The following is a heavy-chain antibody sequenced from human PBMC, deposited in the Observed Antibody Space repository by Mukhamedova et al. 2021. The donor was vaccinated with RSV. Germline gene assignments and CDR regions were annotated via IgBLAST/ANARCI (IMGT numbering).Heavy chain of an antibody. J-gene: IGHJ4*02. D-gene: IGHD2-2*02. V-gene: IGHV1-46*01. CDR2: INPDDGGA. CDR3: AREIPNSLYFDY. Sequence: EYMGIINPDDGGARYAQKFQGRVTMTRDTSTSTVYMELSSLTSEDMAMYYCAREIPNSLYFDYWGQGTPVTVSS.